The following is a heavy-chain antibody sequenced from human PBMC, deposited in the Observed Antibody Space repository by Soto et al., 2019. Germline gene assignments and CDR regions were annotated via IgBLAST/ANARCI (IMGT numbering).Heavy chain of an antibody. J-gene: IGHJ6*02. CDR3: TTGVGYYDPYGMDV. D-gene: IGHD3-22*01. Sequence: PGGSLRLSCEVSGLTFSDAWMTWVRQAPGKGLEWVGRFKRKSDGGTTDYGAPVKGRFTISRDDSRNTLYLQMNSLKTEDTAVYYCTTGVGYYDPYGMDVWGQGTTVTVSS. V-gene: IGHV3-15*01. CDR2: FKRKSDGGTT. CDR1: GLTFSDAW.